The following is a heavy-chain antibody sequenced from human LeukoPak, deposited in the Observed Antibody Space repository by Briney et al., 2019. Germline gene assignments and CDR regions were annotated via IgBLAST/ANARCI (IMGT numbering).Heavy chain of an antibody. CDR3: ARGYSNYYFDY. D-gene: IGHD4-11*01. CDR1: GFSFSDYS. CDR2: ISGNSFHI. J-gene: IGHJ4*02. V-gene: IGHV3-21*01. Sequence: GGSLRLSCAASGFSFSDYSMTWVRQAPGKALEWVSSISGNSFHIFYADSVKGRFTISRDNAYKSLYLQLNSLRAEDTAVYYCARGYSNYYFDYWGQGTLVTVSS.